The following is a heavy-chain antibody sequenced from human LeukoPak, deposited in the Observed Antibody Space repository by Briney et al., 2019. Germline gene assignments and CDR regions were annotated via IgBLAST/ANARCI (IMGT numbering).Heavy chain of an antibody. CDR3: ARHYRDFSGFDI. J-gene: IGHJ3*02. CDR2: IYDSGST. D-gene: IGHD2-15*01. Sequence: SETLSLTCTVSGGSISGYSWSWIRQPPGKRVEWIGYIYDSGSTNKNPSLKSRVTMSVDTSKNQFSLKLSSVTAADTAVYYCARHYRDFSGFDIWGQGTMVTVSS. CDR1: GGSISGYS. V-gene: IGHV4-59*08.